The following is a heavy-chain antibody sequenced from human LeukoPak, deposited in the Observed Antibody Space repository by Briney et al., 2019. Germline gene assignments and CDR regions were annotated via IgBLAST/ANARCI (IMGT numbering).Heavy chain of an antibody. CDR3: ARDRYDILTGYYHPYYYYYMHV. J-gene: IGHJ6*03. CDR1: GYTFTSYD. D-gene: IGHD3-9*01. CDR2: MNPNSGNT. V-gene: IGHV1-8*03. Sequence: GASVKVSCKASGYTFTSYDINWVRQAPGQGLEWMGWMNPNSGNTGYAQKFQGRVTITRNTSISTAYMELSSLRSEDTAVYYCARDRYDILTGYYHPYYYYYMHVWGKGTTVTVSS.